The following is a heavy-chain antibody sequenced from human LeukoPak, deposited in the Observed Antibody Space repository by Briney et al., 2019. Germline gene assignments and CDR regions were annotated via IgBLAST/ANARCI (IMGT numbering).Heavy chain of an antibody. CDR2: IRYDGSKK. Sequence: GGSLRLSCAASGFTFTTYAMHWVRQAPGKGLEWVAVIRYDGSKKYYADSVKGRFTISRDNSKNLVSLQMNSLSAENAAVYYCARDLHYYVAMDVWGQGTTVTVSS. D-gene: IGHD3-10*02. CDR3: ARDLHYYVAMDV. J-gene: IGHJ6*02. CDR1: GFTFTTYA. V-gene: IGHV3-30*04.